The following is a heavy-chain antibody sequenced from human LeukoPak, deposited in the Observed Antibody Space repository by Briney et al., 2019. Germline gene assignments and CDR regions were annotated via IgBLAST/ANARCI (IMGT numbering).Heavy chain of an antibody. Sequence: SETLSLTCAVYGGSFSGYYWSWIRQPPGKGLEWIGEINHSGSTDYNPSLKSRVTISVDTSKNQFSLKLSSVTAADTAVYYCARARAHLKYYYDNSGYYYFDYWGQGTLVTVSS. J-gene: IGHJ4*02. V-gene: IGHV4-34*01. CDR2: INHSGST. CDR1: GGSFSGYY. D-gene: IGHD3-22*01. CDR3: ARARAHLKYYYDNSGYYYFDY.